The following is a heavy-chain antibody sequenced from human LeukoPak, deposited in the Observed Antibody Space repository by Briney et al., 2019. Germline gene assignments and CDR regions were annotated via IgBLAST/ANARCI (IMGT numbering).Heavy chain of an antibody. J-gene: IGHJ6*03. V-gene: IGHV4-59*01. CDR1: GGSISSYY. CDR3: ARVECSGGSCYPIYCYYYMDV. Sequence: SETLSLTCTVSGGSISSYYWSWIRQPPGRGLEWIGYIYYSGSTNYNPSLKSRVTISVDTSKNQFSLKLTSVTAADTAVYYCARVECSGGSCYPIYCYYYMDVWGKGTTVTVSS. CDR2: IYYSGST. D-gene: IGHD2-15*01.